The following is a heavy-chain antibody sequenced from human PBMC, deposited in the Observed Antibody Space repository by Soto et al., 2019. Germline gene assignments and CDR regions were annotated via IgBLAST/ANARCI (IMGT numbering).Heavy chain of an antibody. CDR2: AKSRARGFAT. D-gene: IGHD1-26*01. V-gene: IGHV3-72*01. J-gene: IGHJ2*01. CDR3: ASPKGAVDALWDRYFDF. Sequence: EVQLVESGGGLVQPGGSLRLSCAASGFTFSDCFMDWVRQAPGKGLEWIGRAKSRARGFATQYADSVKGRFTVSRDESTSSLYLQMNSLNAGDTAVYYCASPKGAVDALWDRYFDFWGRGTLVTVSS. CDR1: GFTFSDCF.